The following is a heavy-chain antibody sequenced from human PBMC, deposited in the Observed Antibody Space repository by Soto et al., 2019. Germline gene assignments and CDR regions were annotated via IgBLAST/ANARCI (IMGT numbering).Heavy chain of an antibody. CDR3: ARAHDFWRHYCFDI. V-gene: IGHV1-3*01. J-gene: IGHJ4*02. Sequence: NLQGRVTITTDTSASTAYMELSSLRSEDTAVYYCARAHDFWRHYCFDIWGQGTLVTVSS. D-gene: IGHD3-3*01.